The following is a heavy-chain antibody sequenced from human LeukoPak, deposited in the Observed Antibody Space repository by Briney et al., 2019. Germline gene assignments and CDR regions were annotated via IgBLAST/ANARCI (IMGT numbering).Heavy chain of an antibody. CDR2: INSDGSST. D-gene: IGHD3-22*01. J-gene: IGHJ6*03. V-gene: IGHV3-74*01. CDR1: GFTFSSYW. CDR3: ARGDITMTYYYYYYMDV. Sequence: GGSLRLSCAASGFTFSSYWMHWVRQAPGKGLVWVSRINSDGSSTSYADSVKGRFTISRDNAKNTLYLQMNSLRAEDTAVYYCARGDITMTYYYYYYMDVWGKGTTVTVSS.